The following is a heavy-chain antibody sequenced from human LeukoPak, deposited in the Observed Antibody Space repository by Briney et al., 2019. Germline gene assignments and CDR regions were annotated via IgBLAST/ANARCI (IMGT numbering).Heavy chain of an antibody. V-gene: IGHV4-61*02. Sequence: SETLSLTCTVSGDSISSGSYYWSWIRQPAGKGLEWIGRIYTSGSTDYNPSLKSRVTISVDTSKNQFSLKLSSVAAADTAVYYCARDRDSSGSYYKDWGQGTLVTVSS. CDR1: GDSISSGSYY. J-gene: IGHJ4*02. CDR3: ARDRDSSGSYYKD. D-gene: IGHD3-10*01. CDR2: IYTSGST.